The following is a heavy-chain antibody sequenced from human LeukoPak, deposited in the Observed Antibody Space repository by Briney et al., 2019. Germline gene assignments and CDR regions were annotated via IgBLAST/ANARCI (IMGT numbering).Heavy chain of an antibody. D-gene: IGHD6-6*01. CDR2: IYRGGST. J-gene: IGHJ6*02. CDR1: GVTVSSNY. CDR3: ARESSSAAHYYHGMDV. V-gene: IGHV3-66*01. Sequence: GGSLRLSCAASGVTVSSNYMSWVRQAPGKGLEWVSVIYRGGSTYYVDSVKGRFTISRDNSKNTVYLQMNSLRAEDTAIYYCARESSSAAHYYHGMDVWGQRTTVTVSS.